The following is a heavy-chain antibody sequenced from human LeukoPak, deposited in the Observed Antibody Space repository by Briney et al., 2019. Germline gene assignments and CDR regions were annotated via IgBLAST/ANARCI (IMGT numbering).Heavy chain of an antibody. CDR3: ARGYYYDSSGYYFDS. V-gene: IGHV1-3*01. J-gene: IGHJ4*02. Sequence: VASVKVSCKASGGTFSSYAISWVRQAPGQRFEWMGWIGGGSGRTNYSQTFQDRVTITRDTSATTSYMEMRSLRYEDTAIFFCARGYYYDSSGYYFDSWGQGTLVTVSS. CDR2: IGGGSGRT. CDR1: GGTFSSYA. D-gene: IGHD3-22*01.